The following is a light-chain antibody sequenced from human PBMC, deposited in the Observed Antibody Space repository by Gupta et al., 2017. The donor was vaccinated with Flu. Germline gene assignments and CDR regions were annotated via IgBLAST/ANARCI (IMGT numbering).Light chain of an antibody. J-gene: IGLJ1*01. CDR3: SSYGGTNNYV. CDR1: SSDVSGDDY. CDR2: EVS. Sequence: QSALTQPHSASGSPGQSVTISCTGISSDVSGDDYVSWYQQYPGKAPKRVIYEVSKRPSGVPDRFSAFKSGNTAALTVSGLQTDDEADYYCSSYGGTNNYVFGAGTKVTVL. V-gene: IGLV2-8*01.